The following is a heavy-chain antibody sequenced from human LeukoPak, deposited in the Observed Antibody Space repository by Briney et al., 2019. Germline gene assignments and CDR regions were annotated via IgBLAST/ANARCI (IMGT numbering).Heavy chain of an antibody. V-gene: IGHV1-8*01. D-gene: IGHD4-17*01. CDR3: ATMGTTTAAFDI. CDR1: GYTFTSSD. J-gene: IGHJ3*02. CDR2: TNPNSGNT. Sequence: GASVKVSCKASGYTFTSSDINWVRQATGQGLEWMGWTNPNSGNTGYAQKLQGSVSMTRNTSISTVYMELSSLRSEDTAVYYCATMGTTTAAFDIWGQGTLVSVSS.